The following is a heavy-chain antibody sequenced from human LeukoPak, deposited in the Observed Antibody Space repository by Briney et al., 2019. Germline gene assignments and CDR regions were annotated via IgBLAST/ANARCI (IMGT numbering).Heavy chain of an antibody. CDR1: GFTLSNYW. CDR2: VKEDGGAR. J-gene: IGHJ5*02. Sequence: GGSLRLSCAASGFTLSNYWMSWVRQAPGKGLEWVANVKEDGGARYYVDSVKGRFTISRDNAKNSLYLQMNSLRVEDTAIYYCARAWGRVNNSWGQGTLVTVSS. D-gene: IGHD3-16*01. V-gene: IGHV3-7*01. CDR3: ARAWGRVNNS.